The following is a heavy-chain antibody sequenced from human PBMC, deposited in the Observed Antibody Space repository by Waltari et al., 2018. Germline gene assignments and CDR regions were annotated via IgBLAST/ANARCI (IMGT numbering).Heavy chain of an antibody. Sequence: QVQLVQSGGGVVQPGRSLRLSCAASGFTFSSYAMHWVRQAPGKGLEWVGVISYEGSNKDYADSVKGRFTISRDNSKSTLFLQMSSLRADDTAVYYCARDLMAVGAITREGVDDWGQGSLVTVSS. CDR3: ARDLMAVGAITREGVDD. CDR2: ISYEGSNK. J-gene: IGHJ4*02. V-gene: IGHV3-30-3*01. CDR1: GFTFSSYA. D-gene: IGHD6-19*01.